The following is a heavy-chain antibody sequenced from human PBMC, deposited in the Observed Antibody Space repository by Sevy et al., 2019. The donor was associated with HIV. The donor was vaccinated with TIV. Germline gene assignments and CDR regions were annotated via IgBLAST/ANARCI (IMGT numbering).Heavy chain of an antibody. CDR3: ARGGYTYGKGYFDY. V-gene: IGHV4-38-2*01. CDR1: GYSISSGYY. D-gene: IGHD5-18*01. CDR2: IYHSGST. Sequence: SETLSLTCGVSGYSISSGYYWGRIRQPPGKGLEWIRSIYHSGSTYSNPSLKSRVTISVDTSKNQFSLKLSSVTAADTAVYYCARGGYTYGKGYFDYWGQRTLVTVSS. J-gene: IGHJ4*02.